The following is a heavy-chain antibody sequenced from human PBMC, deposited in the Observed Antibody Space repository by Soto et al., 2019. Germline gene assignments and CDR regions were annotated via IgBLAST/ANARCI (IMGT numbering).Heavy chain of an antibody. D-gene: IGHD3-3*01. CDR2: INSDGSST. J-gene: IGHJ6*02. CDR3: ARDRYSYYDFWSGSLPYYYFGMDV. V-gene: IGHV3-74*01. CDR1: GFTFSSYW. Sequence: TGGSLRLSCAASGFTFSSYWMHWVRQAPGKGLVWVSRINSDGSSTSYADSVKGRFTISRDNAKNSLYLQMNSLRAEDTAVYYCARDRYSYYDFWSGSLPYYYFGMDVWGQGTTVTVSS.